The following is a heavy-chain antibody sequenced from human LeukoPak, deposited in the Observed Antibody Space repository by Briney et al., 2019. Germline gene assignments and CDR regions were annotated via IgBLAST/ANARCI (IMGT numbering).Heavy chain of an antibody. D-gene: IGHD2-21*02. CDR2: IYYSGST. Sequence: PSETLSLTCTVSGGSISSYYWSWIRQPPGKGLEWIGCIYYSGSTNYNPSLKSRVTISVDTSKNQFSLKLSSVTAADTAVYYCAREAYCGGDCYSGFDYWGQGTLVTVSS. J-gene: IGHJ4*02. V-gene: IGHV4-59*01. CDR1: GGSISSYY. CDR3: AREAYCGGDCYSGFDY.